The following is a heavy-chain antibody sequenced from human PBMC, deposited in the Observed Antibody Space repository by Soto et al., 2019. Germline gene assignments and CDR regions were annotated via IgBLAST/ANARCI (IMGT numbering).Heavy chain of an antibody. CDR1: GGTFSSYA. D-gene: IGHD3-3*01. J-gene: IGHJ6*02. CDR3: ARISTIFGVADYYGMDV. CDR2: IIPIFGTA. V-gene: IGHV1-69*13. Sequence: SVKVSCKASGGTFSSYAISWVRQAPGQGLEWMGGIIPIFGTANYAQKFQGRVTITADESTSTAYMELSSLRSEDTAVYYCARISTIFGVADYYGMDVWGQGTTVTVSS.